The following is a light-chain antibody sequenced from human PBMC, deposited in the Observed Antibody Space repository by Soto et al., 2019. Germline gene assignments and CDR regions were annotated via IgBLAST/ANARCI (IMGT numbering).Light chain of an antibody. Sequence: QSVLTQPPSASATPGQRVTISCSGSSSNIGTNNVNWYQKLPGTAPNLLIFYNNNQPPGVPDRLSSANTSTSASLATSCRQPEDDADYYCAAWDDGLNGGLFGGGTKLTVL. CDR3: AAWDDGLNGGL. V-gene: IGLV1-44*01. J-gene: IGLJ2*01. CDR1: SSNIGTNN. CDR2: YNN.